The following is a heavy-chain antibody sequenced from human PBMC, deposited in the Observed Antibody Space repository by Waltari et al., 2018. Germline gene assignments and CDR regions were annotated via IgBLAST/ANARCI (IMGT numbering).Heavy chain of an antibody. CDR3: ARDLGSDYGNRDY. CDR1: GYTFTGYD. J-gene: IGHJ4*02. D-gene: IGHD4-17*01. V-gene: IGHV1-2*06. CDR2: INPNRGDT. Sequence: QVHLVQSGAAVKKPGASVKVSCKASGYTFTGYDIQWVRRAPGQGLEWMGRINPNRGDTNYAQKFQGRVTLTRDTSINTAYMELSSLKSDDTAVYYCARDLGSDYGNRDYWGQGTLVTVPS.